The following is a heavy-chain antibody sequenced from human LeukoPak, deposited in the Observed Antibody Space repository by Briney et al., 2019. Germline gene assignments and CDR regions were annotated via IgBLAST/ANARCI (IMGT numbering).Heavy chain of an antibody. CDR2: IRSKADNYAT. CDR3: TQSNY. Sequence: GGSLRLSCAASGFTFSGSPILWVRQASGRGLEWVGRIRSKADNYATAYAASVQGRCTISRDDSKSTAYLQLNSLKTEDTAVYYCTQSNYWGQGALVTVSS. CDR1: GFTFSGSP. V-gene: IGHV3-73*01. J-gene: IGHJ4*02.